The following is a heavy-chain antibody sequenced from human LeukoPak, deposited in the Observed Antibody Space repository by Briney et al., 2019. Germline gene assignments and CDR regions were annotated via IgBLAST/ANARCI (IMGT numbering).Heavy chain of an antibody. Sequence: GGSLRLSCVASKFTFSTYSMSWVRQAPGKGLEWVSSVSSSGYISYADSVKGRFTISRDNAKNSLYLQMNSLRVEDTAVYYCARGIEDSRAQPVSQWFDPWGQGTLVTVSS. CDR2: VSSSGYI. CDR3: ARGIEDSRAQPVSQWFDP. CDR1: KFTFSTYS. D-gene: IGHD3/OR15-3a*01. J-gene: IGHJ5*02. V-gene: IGHV3-21*01.